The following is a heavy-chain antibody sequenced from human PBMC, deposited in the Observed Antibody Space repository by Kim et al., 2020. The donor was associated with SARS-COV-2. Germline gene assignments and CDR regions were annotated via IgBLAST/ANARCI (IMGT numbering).Heavy chain of an antibody. V-gene: IGHV3-21*01. Sequence: YADSVKGRFTISRDNAKNSLYLQMNRLRAEDTAVYYCARAETIPVYYFDYWGQGTLVTVSS. J-gene: IGHJ4*02. CDR3: ARAETIPVYYFDY. D-gene: IGHD6-19*01.